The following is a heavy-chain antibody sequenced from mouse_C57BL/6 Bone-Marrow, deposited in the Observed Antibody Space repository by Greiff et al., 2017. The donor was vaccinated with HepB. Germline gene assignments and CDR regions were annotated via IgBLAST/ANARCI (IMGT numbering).Heavy chain of an antibody. Sequence: QVQLKESGAELVRPGASVKLSCKASGYTFTDYYINWVKQRPGQGLEWIARIYPGSGNTYYNEKFKGKATLTAEKSSSTAYMQLSSLTSEDSAVYFCARGDGYYFYWYFDVWGTGTTVTVSS. J-gene: IGHJ1*03. CDR2: IYPGSGNT. CDR1: GYTFTDYY. CDR3: ARGDGYYFYWYFDV. D-gene: IGHD2-3*01. V-gene: IGHV1-76*01.